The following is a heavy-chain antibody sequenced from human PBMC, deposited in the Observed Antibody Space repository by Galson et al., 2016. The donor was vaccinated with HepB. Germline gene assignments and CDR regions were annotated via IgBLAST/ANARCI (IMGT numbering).Heavy chain of an antibody. Sequence: ETLSLTCAVYDESFSGYYWSWIRQPPGKGLEWIGDINHSGSTNYNPSLKSRVTVSADTSKDQVSLKLTSVTAADTAAYYCARGGVGRYNAMDVWGQGTTVIVAS. D-gene: IGHD3-10*01. V-gene: IGHV4-34*01. J-gene: IGHJ6*02. CDR2: INHSGST. CDR1: DESFSGYY. CDR3: ARGGVGRYNAMDV.